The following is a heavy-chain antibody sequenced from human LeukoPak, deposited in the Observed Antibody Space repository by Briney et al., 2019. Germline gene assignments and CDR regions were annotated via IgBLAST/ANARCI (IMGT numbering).Heavy chain of an antibody. J-gene: IGHJ4*02. D-gene: IGHD6-13*01. CDR3: AKKGLEYSSSWYRKYYFDY. CDR1: GFTFSSYA. CDR2: ISGSGGST. Sequence: PGGSLRLSCAASGFTFSSYAMSWVRQAPGKGLEWVSAISGSGGSTYYADSVKGRFTISRDNSKNTLYLQMNSLRAEDTAVYYCAKKGLEYSSSWYRKYYFDYWGQGTLVTVSS. V-gene: IGHV3-23*01.